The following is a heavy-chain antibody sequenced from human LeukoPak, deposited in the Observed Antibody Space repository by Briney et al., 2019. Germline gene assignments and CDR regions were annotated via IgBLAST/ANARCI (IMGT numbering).Heavy chain of an antibody. D-gene: IGHD1-1*01. Sequence: GGSLRLSCAASGFTFSSYWMTWVRQAPGKGLEWVANINQDGSEKYYVDSVKGRFTISRDNAKNTLYLQMNSLRAEDTAVYYCARDQLEPSRWFDYWGQGTLVTVSS. CDR2: INQDGSEK. CDR3: ARDQLEPSRWFDY. V-gene: IGHV3-7*01. J-gene: IGHJ4*02. CDR1: GFTFSSYW.